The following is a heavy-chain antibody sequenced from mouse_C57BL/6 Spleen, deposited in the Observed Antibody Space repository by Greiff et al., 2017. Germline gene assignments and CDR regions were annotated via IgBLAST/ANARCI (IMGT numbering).Heavy chain of an antibody. Sequence: EVQLQQSGPELVKPGASVKISCKASGYTFTDYYMNWVKQSHGKSLEWIGDINPNNGGTSYNQKFKGKATLTVDKSSSTAYMELRSLTSEDSAVYYCASQDYYGSSSFAYWGQGTLVTVSA. CDR2: INPNNGGT. D-gene: IGHD1-1*01. CDR3: ASQDYYGSSSFAY. J-gene: IGHJ3*01. CDR1: GYTFTDYY. V-gene: IGHV1-26*01.